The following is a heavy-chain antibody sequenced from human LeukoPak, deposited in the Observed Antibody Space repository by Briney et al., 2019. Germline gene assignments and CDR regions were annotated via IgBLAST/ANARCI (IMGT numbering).Heavy chain of an antibody. J-gene: IGHJ4*02. V-gene: IGHV3-30*02. Sequence: GGSLRLSCAASGFTFTRYWMHWVRQAPGKGLEWVAFIRYDGSNKYYADSVKGRFTISRDNSKNTLYLQMNSLRAEDTAVYYCAKAEYDFWSFDYWGQGTLVTVSS. CDR1: GFTFTRYW. D-gene: IGHD3-3*01. CDR2: IRYDGSNK. CDR3: AKAEYDFWSFDY.